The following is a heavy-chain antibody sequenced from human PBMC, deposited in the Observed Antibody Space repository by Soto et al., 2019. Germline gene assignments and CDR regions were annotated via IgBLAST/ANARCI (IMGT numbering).Heavy chain of an antibody. Sequence: VGSLRLSCAASGFTFSNFVIHWVRQAPGKGLEWVAVIWHDGGNKYYADSVKGRFSISRDNSKNTLYLQMNSLRAEDTAVYYCERNGDGFDYWGQGTLVTVSS. V-gene: IGHV3-33*01. CDR2: IWHDGGNK. CDR3: ERNGDGFDY. D-gene: IGHD7-27*01. CDR1: GFTFSNFV. J-gene: IGHJ4*02.